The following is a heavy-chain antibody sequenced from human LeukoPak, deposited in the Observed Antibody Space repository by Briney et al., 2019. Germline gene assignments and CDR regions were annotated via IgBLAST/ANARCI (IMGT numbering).Heavy chain of an antibody. J-gene: IGHJ6*02. Sequence: PSETLSLTCTVSGGSISSGGYYWSWIRQHPGKGLEWIGYIYYSGSTYYNPSLKSRVTISVDTSKNQFSLKLSSVTAADTAVYYCARQEYYYDSSGFFVPYGMDVWGQGTTVTVSS. CDR3: ARQEYYYDSSGFFVPYGMDV. CDR1: GGSISSGGYY. CDR2: IYYSGST. D-gene: IGHD3-22*01. V-gene: IGHV4-31*03.